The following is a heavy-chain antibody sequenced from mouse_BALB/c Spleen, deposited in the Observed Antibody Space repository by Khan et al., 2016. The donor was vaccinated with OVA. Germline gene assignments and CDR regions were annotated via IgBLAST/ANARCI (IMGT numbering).Heavy chain of an antibody. CDR2: ISNHGTTT. CDR3: AREGDGGGLAY. CDR1: GFTFTDYY. V-gene: IGHV5-12*02. Sequence: EVELVESGGGFMQPGGSLKLSCATSGFTFTDYYMYWVRQTPEKRLEWVAYISNHGTTTYYPDTVRGRFTISRDNDKNTLYLKMSRLGSDDTAIYFCAREGDGGGLAYWGQGTLVTVSA. J-gene: IGHJ3*01. D-gene: IGHD1-1*02.